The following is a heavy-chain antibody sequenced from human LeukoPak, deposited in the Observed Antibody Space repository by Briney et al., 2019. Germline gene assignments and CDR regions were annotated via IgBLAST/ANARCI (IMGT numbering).Heavy chain of an antibody. CDR1: GFTFDDYA. D-gene: IGHD3-3*01. CDR3: AKAERFLEWLLYRGEASYFDY. Sequence: PGRSLRLSCAASGFTFDDYAMHWVRQAPGKGLEWVSGISWNSGSIGYADSVKGRFTISRDNSKNTLYLQMNSLRAEDTAVYYCAKAERFLEWLLYRGEASYFDYWGQGTLVTVSS. CDR2: ISWNSGSI. V-gene: IGHV3-9*01. J-gene: IGHJ4*02.